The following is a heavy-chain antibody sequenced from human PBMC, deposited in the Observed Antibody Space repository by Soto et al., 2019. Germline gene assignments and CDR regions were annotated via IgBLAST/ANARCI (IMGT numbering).Heavy chain of an antibody. CDR1: GYTFTSYA. D-gene: IGHD1-1*01. J-gene: IGHJ5*02. V-gene: IGHV1-3*01. CDR2: INAGNGNT. Sequence: ASVKVSCKASGYTFTSYAMHWVRQAPGQRLEWMGWINAGNGNTKYSQKFQGRVTITRDTSASTAYMELSSLRSEDTAVYYCAGTFISAVLETWFDPWGQGTLVTVSS. CDR3: AGTFISAVLETWFDP.